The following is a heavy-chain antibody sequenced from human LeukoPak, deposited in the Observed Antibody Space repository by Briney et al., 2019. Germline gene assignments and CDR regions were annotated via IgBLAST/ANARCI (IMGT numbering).Heavy chain of an antibody. J-gene: IGHJ6*02. V-gene: IGHV3-9*01. Sequence: GGSLRLSCAASGFIFSNYYLNWVRQAPGKGLEWVSGISWNSGSIGYADSVKGRFTISRDNAKNSLYLQMNSLRAEDTALYYCAKDIGEWELEGMDVWGQGTTVTVSS. CDR3: AKDIGEWELEGMDV. CDR2: ISWNSGSI. D-gene: IGHD1-26*01. CDR1: GFIFSNYY.